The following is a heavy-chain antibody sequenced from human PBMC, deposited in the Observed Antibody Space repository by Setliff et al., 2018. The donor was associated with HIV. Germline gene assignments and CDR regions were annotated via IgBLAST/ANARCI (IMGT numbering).Heavy chain of an antibody. V-gene: IGHV1-3*01. D-gene: IGHD3-10*01. CDR2: INVGNGDT. CDR3: ARGALLAVFDFDH. Sequence: ASVKVSCKASGYTFTTYSLHWVRQAPGQSLEWMGWINVGNGDTKYPQDLQGRITITRDTSANTAYMELSRLRSDDTAVYFCARGALLAVFDFDHWGHGTLVTVSS. CDR1: GYTFTTYS. J-gene: IGHJ4*01.